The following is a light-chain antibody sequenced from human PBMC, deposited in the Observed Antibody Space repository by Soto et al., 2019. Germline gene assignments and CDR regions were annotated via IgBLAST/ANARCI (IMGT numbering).Light chain of an antibody. CDR2: GVS. J-gene: IGLJ1*01. CDR3: SSYTSSSTLYV. CDR1: SSDVGGYNY. Sequence: QSALTQPASVSGSPGQSITISCTGTSSDVGGYNYVSWHQQHPGRAPKLMIYGVSNRPSGVSNRFSGSKSGNTASLTISGLQAEDEADYYCSSYTSSSTLYVFGTGTKLTVL. V-gene: IGLV2-14*01.